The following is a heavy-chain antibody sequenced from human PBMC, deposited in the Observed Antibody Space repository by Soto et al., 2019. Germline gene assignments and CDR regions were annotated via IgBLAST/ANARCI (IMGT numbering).Heavy chain of an antibody. Sequence: ASVKVSSKASGYTFTGYYMHWVRQAPGQGLEWMGWINPNSGGTNYAQKFQGRVTMTRDTSISTAYMELSRLRSDDTAVYACARVSVFGARLFDPCGEGTLVTVSS. V-gene: IGHV1-2*02. CDR2: INPNSGGT. J-gene: IGHJ5*02. CDR3: ARVSVFGARLFDP. CDR1: GYTFTGYY. D-gene: IGHD3-3*01.